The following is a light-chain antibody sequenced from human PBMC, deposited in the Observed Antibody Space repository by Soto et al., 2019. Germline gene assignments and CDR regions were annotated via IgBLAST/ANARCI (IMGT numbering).Light chain of an antibody. CDR2: GAS. V-gene: IGKV3-15*01. CDR1: QSVSSN. CDR3: QQYNNWPPWT. J-gene: IGKJ1*01. Sequence: EMVMTQSPATLSVSPGERATLSCRASQSVSSNLAWYQQKPGQAPRLLIYGASTRATGIPARFSGSGSGTEFTLTISSLQSEDFEVYYCQQYNNWPPWTCGQRPKVEIK.